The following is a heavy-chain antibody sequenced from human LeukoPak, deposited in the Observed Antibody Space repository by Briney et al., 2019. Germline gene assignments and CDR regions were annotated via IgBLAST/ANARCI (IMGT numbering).Heavy chain of an antibody. Sequence: PGGSLRPSCAASGFTFSSYAMTWVRQAPGKGLEWVSSISSSGGSTYYADSVWGRFTISRDNSKNTLYLQMNSLRAEDTAIYYCAKDLVTGSLDYWGQGTLVTVSS. CDR3: AKDLVTGSLDY. CDR2: ISSSGGST. J-gene: IGHJ4*02. D-gene: IGHD3-10*01. CDR1: GFTFSSYA. V-gene: IGHV3-23*01.